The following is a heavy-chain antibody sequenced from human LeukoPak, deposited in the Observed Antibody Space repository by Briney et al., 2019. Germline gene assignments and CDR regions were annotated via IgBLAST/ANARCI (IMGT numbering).Heavy chain of an antibody. D-gene: IGHD5-12*01. CDR3: ARDLATGYGMDV. V-gene: IGHV3-66*01. CDR2: IYSGGST. CDR1: GFTVSSNY. Sequence: GPLRLSCAASGFTVSSNYMSWVRRAPGKGVEGVSVIYSGGSTYYAYSVKGRFTISRDNSKNTLYLQMNSLRAEDTAVYYCARDLATGYGMDVWGQGTTVTVSS. J-gene: IGHJ6*02.